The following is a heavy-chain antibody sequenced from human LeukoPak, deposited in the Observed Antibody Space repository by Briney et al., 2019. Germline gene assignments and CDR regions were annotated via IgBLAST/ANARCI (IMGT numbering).Heavy chain of an antibody. Sequence: ASVTVSCTASGYTFTVYYMHWVRQAPGQGLEWMGWINPNSGGTNYAQKFQGWVTMTRDTSISTAYMELSRLRSDDTAVYYCARGYYVWGSYRYFYFDYWGQGTLVTVSS. CDR2: INPNSGGT. V-gene: IGHV1-2*04. CDR3: ARGYYVWGSYRYFYFDY. CDR1: GYTFTVYY. J-gene: IGHJ4*02. D-gene: IGHD3-16*02.